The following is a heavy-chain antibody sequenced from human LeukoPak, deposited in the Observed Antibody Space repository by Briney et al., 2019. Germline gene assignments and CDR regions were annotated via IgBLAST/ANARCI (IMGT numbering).Heavy chain of an antibody. J-gene: IGHJ4*02. D-gene: IGHD3-10*01. CDR1: GGTFSSYA. Sequence: ASVKVSCKASGGTFSSYAISWVRQAPGHVLEWMGGIIPIFGTANYAQKFQGRVTITADESTSTAYMELSSLRSEDTAVYYCARSARQFGLDYWGQGTLVTVSS. V-gene: IGHV1-69*01. CDR2: IIPIFGTA. CDR3: ARSARQFGLDY.